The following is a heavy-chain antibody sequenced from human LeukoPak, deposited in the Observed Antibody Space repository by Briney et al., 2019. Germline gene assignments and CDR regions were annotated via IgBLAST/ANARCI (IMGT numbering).Heavy chain of an antibody. CDR2: ISAYNGNT. Sequence: ASVKVSCKASGYTFTGYYMHWVRQAPGQGLEWMGWISAYNGNTNYAQKLQGRVTMTTDTSTSTAYMELRSLRSDDTAVYYCARDRGETYYYDSSGSCWGQGTLVTVSS. CDR3: ARDRGETYYYDSSGSC. J-gene: IGHJ4*02. D-gene: IGHD3-22*01. V-gene: IGHV1-18*04. CDR1: GYTFTGYY.